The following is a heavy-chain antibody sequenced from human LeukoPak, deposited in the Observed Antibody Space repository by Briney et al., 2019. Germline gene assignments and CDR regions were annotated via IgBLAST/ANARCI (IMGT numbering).Heavy chain of an antibody. CDR1: SGSISNYY. Sequence: SETLSLTCTVSSGSISNYYWSWIRQPPGKGLEWIGYIYYSESTKYNPSLKSRLTISVDTSKNQFSLRLTSVTAADTAVYCCARHISGATKELSAFDIWGQGTMVNVSS. CDR2: IYYSEST. V-gene: IGHV4-59*08. CDR3: ARHISGATKELSAFDI. J-gene: IGHJ3*02. D-gene: IGHD1-20*01.